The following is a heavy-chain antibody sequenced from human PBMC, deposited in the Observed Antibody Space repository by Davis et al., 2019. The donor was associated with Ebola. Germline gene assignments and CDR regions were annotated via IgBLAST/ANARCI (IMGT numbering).Heavy chain of an antibody. D-gene: IGHD3-3*01. J-gene: IGHJ6*04. CDR1: GFTFSRHW. CDR2: INSDGSST. V-gene: IGHV3-74*01. CDR3: AKSGLSFGVVKYHYGMDV. Sequence: PGGSLRLSCAASGFTFSRHWMHWVRQAPGKGLVWVSRINSDGSSTSYADSVKGRFTISRDNAKNTLYLQMNSLRAEDTAVYYCAKSGLSFGVVKYHYGMDVWGKGTTVTVSS.